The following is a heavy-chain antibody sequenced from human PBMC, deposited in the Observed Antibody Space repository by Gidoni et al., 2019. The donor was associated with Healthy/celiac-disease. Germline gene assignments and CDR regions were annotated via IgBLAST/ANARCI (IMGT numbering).Heavy chain of an antibody. V-gene: IGHV1-2*02. CDR2: INPNSGGT. J-gene: IGHJ4*02. CDR3: ARGSSMVRGVTPAGEDY. D-gene: IGHD3-10*01. CDR1: GYTFTGYY. Sequence: QVQLVQSGAEVKKPGASVKVSCKASGYTFTGYYMHWVRQAPGQGLEWMGWINPNSGGTNYAQKFQGRVTMTRDTSISTAYMELSRLRSDDTAVYYCARGSSMVRGVTPAGEDYWGQGTLVTVSS.